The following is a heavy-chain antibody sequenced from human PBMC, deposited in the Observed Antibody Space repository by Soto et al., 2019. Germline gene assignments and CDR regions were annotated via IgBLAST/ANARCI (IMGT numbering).Heavy chain of an antibody. J-gene: IGHJ5*02. D-gene: IGHD6-19*01. Sequence: PSETLSLTCSLSVGAIGGYYWIWIRQPPGKALEWIGYVSYSGSTDYHPSPKSRVSISIDTSKNQFSLKMISVTAADTAVYYCARHGSDSGWFFFDPWGQGALVTVSS. CDR1: VGAIGGYY. V-gene: IGHV4-59*08. CDR2: VSYSGST. CDR3: ARHGSDSGWFFFDP.